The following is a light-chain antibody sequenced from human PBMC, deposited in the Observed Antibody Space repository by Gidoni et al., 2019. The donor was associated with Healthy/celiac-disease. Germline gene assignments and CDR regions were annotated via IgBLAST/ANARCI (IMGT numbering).Light chain of an antibody. CDR2: LGS. CDR3: MQALQTLWT. Sequence: DIVMTQSPLSLPVTPGGPASISCRSSQSRLHSNVYNDLDWYLQKPGQAPQLLIYLGSNRASGVPDRFSGSGSGTDFTLKISRVEAEDVGVYYCMQALQTLWTFGQGTKVEIK. J-gene: IGKJ1*01. V-gene: IGKV2-28*01. CDR1: QSRLHSNVYND.